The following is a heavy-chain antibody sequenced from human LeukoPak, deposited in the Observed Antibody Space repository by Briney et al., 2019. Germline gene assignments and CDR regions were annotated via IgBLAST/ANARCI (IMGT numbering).Heavy chain of an antibody. CDR3: ARAFQSLGGLSLPDY. CDR2: INTNTGNP. V-gene: IGHV7-4-1*02. J-gene: IGHJ4*02. Sequence: GASVKVSCKASGYTFTSYAMNWVRQASGQGLEWMGWINTNTGNPTYAQGFTGRFVFSLDTSVSTTYLQISSLKAEDTAVYFCARAFQSLGGLSLPDYWGQGTLLTVSS. CDR1: GYTFTSYA. D-gene: IGHD3-16*02.